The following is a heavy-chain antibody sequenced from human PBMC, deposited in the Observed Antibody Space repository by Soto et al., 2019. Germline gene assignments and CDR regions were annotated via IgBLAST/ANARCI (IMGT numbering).Heavy chain of an antibody. CDR2: FRTSGDGGTT. J-gene: IGHJ4*02. Sequence: VGSLRLSCAASGFTFSSYSMSWVRQAPGKGLEWVSGFRTSGDGGTTYYADSVKGRFTISRDNAKNSLSLQMNSLRADDTAVYYCARVFCRGDCYSPLDYWGQGTLVTVSS. CDR3: ARVFCRGDCYSPLDY. D-gene: IGHD2-21*02. V-gene: IGHV3-23*01. CDR1: GFTFSSYS.